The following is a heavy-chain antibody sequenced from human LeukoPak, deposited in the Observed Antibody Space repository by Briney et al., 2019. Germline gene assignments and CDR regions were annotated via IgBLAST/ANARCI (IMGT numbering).Heavy chain of an antibody. D-gene: IGHD2-2*01. J-gene: IGHJ5*02. CDR3: ARATQRYCSGTTCFPYWFDT. CDR1: GGSMTHYF. V-gene: IGHV4-4*09. CDR2: THTSGSP. Sequence: SETLSLTCTVSGGSMTHYFWNWIRQAPGKGLEWIGYTHTSGSPDYSRSLKSRVTISLDTSKNHFSLMLSSVTAADTAVYSCARATQRYCSGTTCFPYWFDTWGQGTLATVSS.